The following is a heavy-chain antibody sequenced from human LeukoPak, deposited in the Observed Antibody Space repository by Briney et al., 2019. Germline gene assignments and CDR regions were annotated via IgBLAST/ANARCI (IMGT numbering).Heavy chain of an antibody. V-gene: IGHV1-2*02. Sequence: GASVKVSCKASGYTFTGYYMHWVRQAPGQGLEWMGWINPNSGGTNYAQKFQGRVTVTRDTSISTAYMELSRLRSDNTAVYYCARVSSGWYFDYWGQGTLVTVSS. CDR3: ARVSSGWYFDY. J-gene: IGHJ4*02. CDR1: GYTFTGYY. D-gene: IGHD6-19*01. CDR2: INPNSGGT.